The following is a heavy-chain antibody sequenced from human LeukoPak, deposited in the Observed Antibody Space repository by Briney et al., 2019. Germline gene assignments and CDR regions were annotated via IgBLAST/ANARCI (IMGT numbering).Heavy chain of an antibody. V-gene: IGHV1-18*04. CDR2: ISAYNGNT. CDR1: GYTFTSYG. J-gene: IGHJ4*02. Sequence: ASVKVSCKASGYTFTSYGIRWVRQAPGQGLEWMGWISAYNGNTNYAQKLQGRVTMTTDTSTSTAYMELRSLRSDDTAVYYCARGVGYYDVLTGYYRDSYSDYWGQGTLVTVSS. D-gene: IGHD3-9*01. CDR3: ARGVGYYDVLTGYYRDSYSDY.